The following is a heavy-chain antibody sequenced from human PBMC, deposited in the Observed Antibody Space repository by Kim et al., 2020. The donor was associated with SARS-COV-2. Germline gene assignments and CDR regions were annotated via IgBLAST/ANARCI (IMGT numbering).Heavy chain of an antibody. J-gene: IGHJ5*02. V-gene: IGHV3-21*01. CDR3: VGCSGGRFLNNWLDP. Sequence: GGSLRLSCAASGFAFSSHSMAWVRQAPGKGLEWVSSISSGSDYIPYADSVKGRFTISRDNAKNSLYLQLNSLRAEDTAVYYCVGCSGGRFLNNWLDPWGRGALVTVSA. CDR2: ISSGSDYI. CDR1: GFAFSSHS. D-gene: IGHD2-15*01.